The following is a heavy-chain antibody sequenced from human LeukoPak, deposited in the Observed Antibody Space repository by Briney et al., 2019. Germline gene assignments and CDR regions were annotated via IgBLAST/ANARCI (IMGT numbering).Heavy chain of an antibody. J-gene: IGHJ4*02. CDR1: GFTFDDYA. V-gene: IGHV3-9*01. CDR3: AKDLYYYDSSGIDY. D-gene: IGHD3-22*01. Sequence: PGGSLRLYCAASGFTFDDYAMHWVRQAPGKGLEWVSGINWNSGSIGYADSVKGRFTISRDNAKNPLYLQMNSLRAEDTALYYCAKDLYYYDSSGIDYWGQGTLVTVSS. CDR2: INWNSGSI.